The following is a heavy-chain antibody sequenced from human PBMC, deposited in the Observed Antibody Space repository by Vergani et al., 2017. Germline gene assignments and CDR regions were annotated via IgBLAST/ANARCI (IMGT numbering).Heavy chain of an antibody. V-gene: IGHV3-23*01. J-gene: IGHJ6*03. CDR3: AKTGGSSFNRYYYYYYMDV. CDR2: LTASGSGI. CDR1: GFAFSRYA. D-gene: IGHD6-13*01. Sequence: EVQLLESGGRLVQPGGSLRLSCVASGFAFSRYAMSWVRQAPGKGLEWVSGLTASGSGISYADSVRGRFTISRDNSKNTLYLQMNSLRAEDTAVYYCAKTGGSSFNRYYYYYYMDVWGKGTTVTVSS.